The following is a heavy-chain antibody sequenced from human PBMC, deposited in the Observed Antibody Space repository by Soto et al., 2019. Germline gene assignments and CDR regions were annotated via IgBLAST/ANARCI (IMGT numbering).Heavy chain of an antibody. Sequence: PGGSLRLSCAASGFTFSSYAMSWVRQAPGKGLEWVSAISSSSSYIYYADSVKGRFTISRDNAKNSLYLQMNSLRAEDTAVYYCARDHYYGSGSYRGNLLLVLDVWGKGTTVTVSS. CDR1: GFTFSSYA. CDR3: ARDHYYGSGSYRGNLLLVLDV. J-gene: IGHJ6*04. V-gene: IGHV3-21*01. CDR2: ISSSSSYI. D-gene: IGHD3-10*01.